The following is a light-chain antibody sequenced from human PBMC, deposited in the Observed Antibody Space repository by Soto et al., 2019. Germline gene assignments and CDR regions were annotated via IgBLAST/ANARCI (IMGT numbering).Light chain of an antibody. Sequence: QSVLTQPASVSGSPGQSITISCTGTSSDVGACDFVSWYQHSPGKAPKLVTFDVTHRPPGISDRFSGSKSANTASLTISGLQAADEAFYYCSSYTTRSTLVFGGGTKLTVL. CDR3: SSYTTRSTLV. CDR1: SSDVGACDF. V-gene: IGLV2-14*01. CDR2: DVT. J-gene: IGLJ2*01.